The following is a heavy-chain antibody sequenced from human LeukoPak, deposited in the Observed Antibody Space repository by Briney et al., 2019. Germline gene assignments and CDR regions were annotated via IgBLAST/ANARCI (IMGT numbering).Heavy chain of an antibody. Sequence: GGSLRLSCAGSRITVSDCWMKWLSQAPGKGLEWVASIRQDGRQKDYADSVKGRFTTSRDNAKKSMYLQMDSLRAEDTAVYYCAALPRRDRSGYQDFWGQGILVTVSS. V-gene: IGHV3-7*01. CDR1: RITVSDCW. J-gene: IGHJ4*02. CDR3: AALPRRDRSGYQDF. D-gene: IGHD3-22*01. CDR2: IRQDGRQK.